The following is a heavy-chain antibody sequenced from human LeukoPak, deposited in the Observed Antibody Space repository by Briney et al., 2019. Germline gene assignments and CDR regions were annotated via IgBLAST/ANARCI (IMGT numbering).Heavy chain of an antibody. Sequence: PGTSLTLSCETSGFTFSHFGMHWVRQAPGKGLEWVSVIYSGGSTYYADSVKGRFTISRDNSKNTLYLQMNSLRAEDTAVYYCARDSHYDSSGYYDYWGQGTLITVSS. V-gene: IGHV3-53*01. J-gene: IGHJ4*02. D-gene: IGHD3-22*01. CDR3: ARDSHYDSSGYYDY. CDR2: IYSGGST. CDR1: GFTFSHFG.